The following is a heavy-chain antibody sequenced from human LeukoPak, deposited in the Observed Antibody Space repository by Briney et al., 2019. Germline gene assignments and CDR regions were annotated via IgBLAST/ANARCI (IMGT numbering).Heavy chain of an antibody. V-gene: IGHV3-48*01. D-gene: IGHD5-12*01. CDR2: ISSSSSTI. J-gene: IGHJ3*02. Sequence: GGSLRLSCAASGFTFSSYSMNWVRQAPGKGLEWVSYISSSSSTIYYADSVKGRFTISRDNSKNTLYLQMNSLRAEDTAVYYCARSDIVATCDAFDIWGQGTMVTVSS. CDR3: ARSDIVATCDAFDI. CDR1: GFTFSSYS.